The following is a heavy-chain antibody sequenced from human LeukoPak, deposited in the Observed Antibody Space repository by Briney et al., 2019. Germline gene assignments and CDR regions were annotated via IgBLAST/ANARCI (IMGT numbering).Heavy chain of an antibody. CDR3: ARDGTMRSGPAFDI. CDR1: GDSLSTDIAG. J-gene: IGHJ3*02. Sequence: SQTLSHTSAISGDSLSTDIAGCGSTRQSPSRGLEWQGRTYYRSKWYNNYAVSVKSRITTIPETSKNQSPLQQNSVTPEDTAVYYCARDGTMRSGPAFDIWGQGTMVTVSS. V-gene: IGHV6-1*01. CDR2: TYYRSKWYN. D-gene: IGHD3-3*01.